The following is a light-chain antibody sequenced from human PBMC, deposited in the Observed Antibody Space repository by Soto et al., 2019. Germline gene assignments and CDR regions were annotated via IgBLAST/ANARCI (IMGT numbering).Light chain of an antibody. J-gene: IGLJ1*01. V-gene: IGLV2-14*01. CDR1: SSDVGAYHF. Sequence: QSVLTQPASVSGSPGQSITISCTGSSSDVGAYHFVSWYQHHPDKAPKLILYEVTARPSGVSSRFSGSKSGNTASLTISGLQADDEANYYCSSYTSSNTPYVFGTGTKVTVL. CDR3: SSYTSSNTPYV. CDR2: EVT.